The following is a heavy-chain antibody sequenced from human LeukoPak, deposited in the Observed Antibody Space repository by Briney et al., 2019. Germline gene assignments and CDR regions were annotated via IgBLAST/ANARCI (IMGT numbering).Heavy chain of an antibody. J-gene: IGHJ4*02. CDR3: ATSLVTGSLDFDY. V-gene: IGHV3-23*01. Sequence: PGGSLRLSCAASGFTFNSYAMNWVRQAPGKGLEWVSTTSGSGGSIEYADSVKGRFTISRDNSKNTLYLQMNSLRAEDTAVYYCATSLVTGSLDFDYWGQGTLVTVSS. D-gene: IGHD4-23*01. CDR2: TSGSGGSI. CDR1: GFTFNSYA.